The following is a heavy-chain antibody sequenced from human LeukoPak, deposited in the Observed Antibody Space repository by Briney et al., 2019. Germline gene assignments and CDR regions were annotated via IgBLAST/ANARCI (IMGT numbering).Heavy chain of an antibody. CDR3: ASSSGSYSAEYFQH. CDR2: INHSGST. D-gene: IGHD1-26*01. CDR1: GGSFSGYY. J-gene: IGHJ1*01. V-gene: IGHV4-34*01. Sequence: TSETLSLTCAVYGGSFSGYYWSWIRQPPGKGLEWIGEINHSGSTNYNPSLKSRVTISVDTSKNQFSLKLSSVTAADTAVYYCASSSGSYSAEYFQHWGQGTLVTVSS.